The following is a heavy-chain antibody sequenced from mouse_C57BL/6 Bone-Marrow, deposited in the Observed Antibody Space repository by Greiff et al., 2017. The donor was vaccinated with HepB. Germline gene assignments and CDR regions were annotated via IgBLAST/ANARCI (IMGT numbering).Heavy chain of an antibody. CDR1: GYTFTSYW. CDR2: IHPNSGST. J-gene: IGHJ1*03. Sequence: QVQLQQPGAELVKPGASVKLSCKASGYTFTSYWMHWVKQRPGQGLEWIGMIHPNSGSTNYNEKFKSKATLTVDKSSSTAYMQLSSLTSEDSAVYYCARRSVVGPGYFDVWGTGTTVTVSS. D-gene: IGHD1-1*01. CDR3: ARRSVVGPGYFDV. V-gene: IGHV1-64*01.